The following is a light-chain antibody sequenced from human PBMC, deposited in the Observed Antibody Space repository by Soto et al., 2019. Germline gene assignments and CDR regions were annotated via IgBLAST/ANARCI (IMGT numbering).Light chain of an antibody. V-gene: IGKV1-39*01. CDR1: QSISSH. J-gene: IGKJ1*01. Sequence: DVQMTQSPSSLSASVGDRVTITCRASQSISSHLNWYQQKPGKAPNLLIYVASNLQSGVPSRFSGSGSGTDFTLTISSLQPEDFATYYCQQSYTTPQTFGQGTKVDI. CDR3: QQSYTTPQT. CDR2: VAS.